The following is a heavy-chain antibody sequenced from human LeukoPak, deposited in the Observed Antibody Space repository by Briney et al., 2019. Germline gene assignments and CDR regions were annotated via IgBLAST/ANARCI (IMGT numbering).Heavy chain of an antibody. CDR1: GGSINSGDYY. V-gene: IGHV4-30-4*01. J-gene: IGHJ5*02. Sequence: SETLSLTCTVSGGSINSGDYYWSWIRQPPGKGLEWIGYIYYSGATYYNSSLKSRISISIDTSRNQFSLKLTSVSAADTAVYYCARVDATHLSVGYVDPWGQGTLVTVSS. D-gene: IGHD6-13*01. CDR2: IYYSGAT. CDR3: ARVDATHLSVGYVDP.